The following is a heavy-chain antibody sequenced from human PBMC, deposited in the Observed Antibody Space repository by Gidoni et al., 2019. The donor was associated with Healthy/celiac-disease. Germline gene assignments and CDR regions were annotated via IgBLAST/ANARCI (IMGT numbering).Heavy chain of an antibody. CDR1: GFTFRTYS. CDR2: ISSSSSYI. CDR3: ARGGVGTTTGTDAFDI. V-gene: IGHV3-21*01. J-gene: IGHJ3*02. Sequence: EVQLVESGGGLVKPGGSLRLACAASGFTFRTYSLNWVRQAPGKGLEWVSSISSSSSYIYYADSVKGRFTISRDNAKNSLYLQMNSLRAEDTAVYYCARGGVGTTTGTDAFDIWGQGTMVTVSS. D-gene: IGHD1-26*01.